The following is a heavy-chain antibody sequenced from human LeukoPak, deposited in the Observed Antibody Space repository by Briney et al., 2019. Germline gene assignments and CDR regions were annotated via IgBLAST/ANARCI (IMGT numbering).Heavy chain of an antibody. CDR2: IYYGGST. CDR3: ARLSGSPSKFEY. D-gene: IGHD1-26*01. J-gene: IGHJ4*02. CDR1: GGSFSGYY. V-gene: IGHV4-59*08. Sequence: PSETLSLTCAVYGGSFSGYYWSWIRQPPGKGLEWIGYIYYGGSTNYNPSLKSRVTISVDTSKNQFSLKLSSVTAADTAVYYCARLSGSPSKFEYWGQGTLVTVSS.